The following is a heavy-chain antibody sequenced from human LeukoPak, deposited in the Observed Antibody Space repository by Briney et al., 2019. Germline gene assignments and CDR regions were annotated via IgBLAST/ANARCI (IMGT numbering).Heavy chain of an antibody. CDR2: ISGSGGST. CDR3: AKGSYEPDSSSDY. D-gene: IGHD6-6*01. Sequence: GGSLRLSCAASGFTFSSYAMSWVRQAPGKGLEWVSAISGSGGSTYYADSVKGRFTISRDNSRNTLYLQMNSLRAEDTAVYYCAKGSYEPDSSSDYWGQGTLVTVSS. J-gene: IGHJ4*02. CDR1: GFTFSSYA. V-gene: IGHV3-23*01.